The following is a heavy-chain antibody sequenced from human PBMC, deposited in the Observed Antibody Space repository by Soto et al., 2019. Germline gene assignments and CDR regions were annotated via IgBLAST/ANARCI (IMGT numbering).Heavy chain of an antibody. D-gene: IGHD5-18*01. CDR2: INSDGST. Sequence: EVQLLESGGGLIPPGGSLRLSCAASGFLVNSAYMTWVRQAPGKGLEWLSMINSDGSTLYAESVKGRFTISRDNSKNRLDLQMHSLRAEDTAMYYCARSGYSFAWGYWGKGTLVIVTS. CDR1: GFLVNSAY. CDR3: ARSGYSFAWGY. J-gene: IGHJ4*02. V-gene: IGHV3-53*01.